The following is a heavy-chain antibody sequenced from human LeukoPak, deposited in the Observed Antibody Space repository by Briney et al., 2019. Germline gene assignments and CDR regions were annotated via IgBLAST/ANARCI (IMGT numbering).Heavy chain of an antibody. D-gene: IGHD6-19*01. J-gene: IGHJ4*02. CDR3: ARDQYSSGHDY. V-gene: IGHV1-2*02. CDR2: INPNSGGT. CDR1: GYTFTGYY. Sequence: GASVKVSCKASGYTFTGYYMHWVRQAPGQGLELMGWINPNSGGTNYAQEFQGRVTMTRDTSISTAYMELSRLRSDVTAVYYCARDQYSSGHDYWGQGTLVTVSS.